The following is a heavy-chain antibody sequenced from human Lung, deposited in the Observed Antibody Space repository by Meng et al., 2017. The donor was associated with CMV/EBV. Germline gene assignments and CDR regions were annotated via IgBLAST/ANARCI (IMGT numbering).Heavy chain of an antibody. CDR1: GYTFTSYY. D-gene: IGHD3-3*01. J-gene: IGHJ6*02. CDR3: ARDFKTRRGIFGTVSGGYYGMDA. CDR2: INPSGGST. Sequence: SVKVSCKASGYTFTSYYMHWVRQAPGQGLEWMGIINPSGGSTSYAQKFQGRVTMTRDTSTSTVYMALSSLRSGDTALYYCARDFKTRRGIFGTVSGGYYGMDAWGQGTTVTVSS. V-gene: IGHV1-46*01.